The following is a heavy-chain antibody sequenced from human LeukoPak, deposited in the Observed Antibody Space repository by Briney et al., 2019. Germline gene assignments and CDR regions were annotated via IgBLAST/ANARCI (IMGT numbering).Heavy chain of an antibody. CDR2: IKSDGSST. J-gene: IGHJ4*02. Sequence: GGSLRLSCAASGFTFSSYWMHWVRQAPGKGLVWVSRIKSDGSSTSYADSVKGRFTSSRDNAKNTLYLQMNSLRAEDTAVYYCTRVPYLGGQGTLVTVSS. V-gene: IGHV3-74*01. CDR3: TRVPYL. D-gene: IGHD2/OR15-2a*01. CDR1: GFTFSSYW.